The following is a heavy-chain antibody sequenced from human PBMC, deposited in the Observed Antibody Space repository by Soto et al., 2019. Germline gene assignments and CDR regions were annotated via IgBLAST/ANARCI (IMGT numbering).Heavy chain of an antibody. J-gene: IGHJ4*02. CDR1: GGTFSSYG. V-gene: IGHV3-33*03. Sequence: GGSLRLSCAASGGTFSSYGMHWVRQAPGKGLEWVSGIRCDGTNKEYADSVKGRFTISRDNAENTLYLQMNSLRVEDTAVYYCVRGDGDYHDGNGYLGRHWGQGTLVTVSS. CDR2: IRCDGTNK. CDR3: VRGDGDYHDGNGYLGRH. D-gene: IGHD3-22*01.